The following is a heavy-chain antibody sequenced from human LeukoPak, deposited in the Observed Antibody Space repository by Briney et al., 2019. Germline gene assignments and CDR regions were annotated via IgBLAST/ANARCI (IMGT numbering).Heavy chain of an antibody. CDR1: GFTFSSYE. D-gene: IGHD3-3*01. CDR3: VSFCSPNKCYHYFDK. V-gene: IGHV3-48*03. CDR2: ISSSGSTI. Sequence: GGSLRLSCAASGFTFSSYEMNGVRQAPGKGLEWVSYISSSGSTINYADSVKGRFTISRDNAKNSLYLQMNSLRADDTAVYYCVSFCSPNKCYHYFDKWGLGTLVTVSS. J-gene: IGHJ4*02.